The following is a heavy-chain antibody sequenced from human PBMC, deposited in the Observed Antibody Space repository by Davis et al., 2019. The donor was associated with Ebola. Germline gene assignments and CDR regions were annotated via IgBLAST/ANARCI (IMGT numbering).Heavy chain of an antibody. CDR3: ARGGRRYCSGGSCYRIHYVNWFDP. V-gene: IGHV4-34*01. Sequence: SETLSLTCAVYGGSLSGYYWSWIRQLPGKGLEWIGEIKHSGSTNYNPSLKSPVTLSVDPSKNQFSLKLTSVTAADQAVYYCARGGRRYCSGGSCYRIHYVNWFDPWGQGTLVTVSS. D-gene: IGHD2-15*01. CDR1: GGSLSGYY. J-gene: IGHJ5*02. CDR2: IKHSGST.